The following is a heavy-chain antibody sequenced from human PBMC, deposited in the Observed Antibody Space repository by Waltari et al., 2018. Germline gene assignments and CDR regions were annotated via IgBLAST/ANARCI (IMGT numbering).Heavy chain of an antibody. D-gene: IGHD2-15*01. J-gene: IGHJ3*02. CDR1: GYSFTSYW. V-gene: IGHV5-51*01. Sequence: EVQLVQSGAEVKKHGEYLKISCKGTGYSFTSYWIGCVRQMPGKGLDGMGIIYPGDSDTRYSPSFQGQVTISADKSISTAYLQWSSLKASDTAMYYCARGRRGYCSGGSCFEAFDIWGQGTMVTVSS. CDR2: IYPGDSDT. CDR3: ARGRRGYCSGGSCFEAFDI.